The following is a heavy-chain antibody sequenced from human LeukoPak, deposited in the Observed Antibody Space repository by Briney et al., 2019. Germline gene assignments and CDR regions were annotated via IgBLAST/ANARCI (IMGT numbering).Heavy chain of an antibody. V-gene: IGHV4-4*02. J-gene: IGHJ6*04. CDR1: GGSSSSSNW. Sequence: SGTLSLTCAVSGGSSSSSNWWSWVRRPPGKGLEWIGEIYHSGSTNYNPSLKSRVTISVDKSKNQFSLKLSSVTAADTAVYYCARPRLYCSSTSCPSYYGMDVWGKGTTVTVSS. D-gene: IGHD2-2*01. CDR3: ARPRLYCSSTSCPSYYGMDV. CDR2: IYHSGST.